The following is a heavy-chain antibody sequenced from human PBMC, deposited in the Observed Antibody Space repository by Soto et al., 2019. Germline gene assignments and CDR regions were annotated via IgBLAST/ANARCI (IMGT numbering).Heavy chain of an antibody. CDR2: IYHSGST. CDR3: ARVGAAAGYYYYGMDV. D-gene: IGHD6-13*01. J-gene: IGHJ6*02. CDR1: GGSISSGGYS. Sequence: QLQLQESGSGLVKPSQTLSLTCAVSGGSISSGGYSWSWIRQPPGKGLEWIGYIYHSGSTNYNPSLKSRVTISVDKSKNQFSLKLSSVTAADTAVYYCARVGAAAGYYYYGMDVWGQGTTVTVSS. V-gene: IGHV4-30-2*01.